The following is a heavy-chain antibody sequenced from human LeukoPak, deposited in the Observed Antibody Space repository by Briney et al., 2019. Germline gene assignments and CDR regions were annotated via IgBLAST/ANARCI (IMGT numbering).Heavy chain of an antibody. CDR1: GGSVSSSSYY. D-gene: IGHD5-24*01. V-gene: IGHV4-39*07. CDR2: IYYSGST. Sequence: SETLSLTCTVSGGSVSSSSYYWGWIRQPPGKGLEWIGSIYYSGSTYYNPSLKSRVTISVDTSKNQFSLKLSSVTAADTAVYYCARAEPNGRWLQINSPHAEYFQHWGQGTLVTVSS. CDR3: ARAEPNGRWLQINSPHAEYFQH. J-gene: IGHJ1*01.